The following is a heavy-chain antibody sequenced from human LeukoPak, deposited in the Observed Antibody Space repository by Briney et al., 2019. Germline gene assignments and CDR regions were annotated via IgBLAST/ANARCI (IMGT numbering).Heavy chain of an antibody. Sequence: GGSLRLSCAASGFTFSSCGMHWVRQAPGKGLEWVVVISYDGSNKYYADSVKGRFTISRDNSKNTLYLQMNSLRAEDTAVYYCAKVEFDYWGQGTLVTVSS. CDR2: ISYDGSNK. J-gene: IGHJ4*02. CDR3: AKVEFDY. CDR1: GFTFSSCG. V-gene: IGHV3-30*18.